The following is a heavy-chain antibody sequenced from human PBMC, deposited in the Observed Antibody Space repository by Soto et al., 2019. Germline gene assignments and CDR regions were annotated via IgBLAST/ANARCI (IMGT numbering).Heavy chain of an antibody. V-gene: IGHV4-4*02. CDR3: AGARATIAAAAIFDC. J-gene: IGHJ4*02. D-gene: IGHD6-13*01. CDR2: VYRTGST. Sequence: QVQLQESGPGLVKPSGTLSLTCAVSGGSISTSNWWSWVRQPPGKGLEWIGEVYRTGSTNYNPSLESRVIVSVDKSKNQSSLKLTSVSAADTAVYYCAGARATIAAAAIFDCWGQGTLVTVSS. CDR1: GGSISTSNW.